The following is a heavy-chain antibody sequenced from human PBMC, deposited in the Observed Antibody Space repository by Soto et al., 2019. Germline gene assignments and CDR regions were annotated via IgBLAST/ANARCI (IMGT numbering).Heavy chain of an antibody. Sequence: SDTLSPTSTVSGGSIGSGDYYWSWICQVPAKDLEWIGYIYYSGSTYYNPSLKIRVAMSVDTSKNQFSLKLSSVTAADTAIYYCAREGRIAAAGRGDDWGKGTLVTVS. CDR1: GGSIGSGDYY. CDR2: IYYSGST. D-gene: IGHD6-13*01. V-gene: IGHV4-31*03. CDR3: AREGRIAAAGRGDD. J-gene: IGHJ4*02.